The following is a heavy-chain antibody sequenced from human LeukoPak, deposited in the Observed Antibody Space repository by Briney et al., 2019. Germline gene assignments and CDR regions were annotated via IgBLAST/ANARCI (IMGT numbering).Heavy chain of an antibody. CDR2: IRLNSGSI. D-gene: IGHD3-10*01. V-gene: IGHV3-9*01. J-gene: IGHJ4*02. CDR1: GFTFYGYA. CDR3: AKESYYYGSGSYYRGGHFDY. Sequence: ALGLSFGASGFTFYGYALDGGREAPGEGLGGGSGIRLNSGSIGYADSVKGRFTISRDNAKNSLYLQMNSLRAEDTALYYCAKESYYYGSGSYYRGGHFDYWGQGTLVTVSS.